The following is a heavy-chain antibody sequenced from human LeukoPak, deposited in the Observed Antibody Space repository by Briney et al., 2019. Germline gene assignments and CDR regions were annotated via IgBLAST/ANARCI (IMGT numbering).Heavy chain of an antibody. V-gene: IGHV3-30*04. CDR2: ISFDGSTT. CDR1: GFTFSHSA. D-gene: IGHD3-10*01. CDR3: ANSMVRGIGLDF. Sequence: GGSLRLSCAASGFTFSHSAINWVRQAPGKGLEWVAVISFDGSTTYYADSVNGRFTISRDNSKNTLYLLMNSLRTEDTAMYYCANSMVRGIGLDFWGQGALVTVSP. J-gene: IGHJ4*02.